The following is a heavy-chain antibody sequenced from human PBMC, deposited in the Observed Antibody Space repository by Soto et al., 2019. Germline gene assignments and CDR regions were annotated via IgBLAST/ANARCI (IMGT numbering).Heavy chain of an antibody. V-gene: IGHV1-8*01. CDR3: ARGVRAASGNYYFDN. CDR2: MNPNSGNT. J-gene: IGHJ4*02. Sequence: GASVKVSCKASGYTFASYEINWVRQATGQGLEWMGWMNPNSGNTGFAQKFRGRVTMSGNTSITTAYMDLSSLGSDDTAIYYCARGVRAASGNYYFDNWGQGTLVTVS. CDR1: GYTFASYE. D-gene: IGHD1-1*01.